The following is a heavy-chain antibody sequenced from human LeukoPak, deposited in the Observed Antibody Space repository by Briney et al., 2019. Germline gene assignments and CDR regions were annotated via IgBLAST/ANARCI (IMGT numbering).Heavy chain of an antibody. CDR1: GFTFSSYS. CDR2: ISSSSSTI. Sequence: GGSLRLSCAASGFTFSSYSMNWVRQAPGKGLEWVSYISSSSSTIYYADSVKGRFTISRDNAKNSLYLQMNSLRAEDTAVYYCAKGGGFGVVIEYYFDYWGQGTLVTVSS. J-gene: IGHJ4*02. D-gene: IGHD3-3*01. CDR3: AKGGGFGVVIEYYFDY. V-gene: IGHV3-48*04.